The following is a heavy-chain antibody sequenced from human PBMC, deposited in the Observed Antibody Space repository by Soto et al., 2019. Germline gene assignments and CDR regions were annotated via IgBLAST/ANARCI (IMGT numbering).Heavy chain of an antibody. Sequence: PGGPLRLSCAASGLTFSSYAMSWVRQAPGKGLEWVSAISGSGGSTYYADSVKGRFTISRDNSTNTLYLQMNSLSAEDTAVYSCAGGVETYYSDSSGYPSDYWRQGTLVTVSS. CDR1: GLTFSSYA. V-gene: IGHV3-23*01. D-gene: IGHD3-22*01. CDR3: AGGVETYYSDSSGYPSDY. J-gene: IGHJ4*02. CDR2: ISGSGGST.